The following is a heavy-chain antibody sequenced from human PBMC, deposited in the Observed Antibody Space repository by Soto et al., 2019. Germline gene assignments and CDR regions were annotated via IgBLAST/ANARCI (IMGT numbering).Heavy chain of an antibody. CDR1: ESTVSRDW. CDR2: INQDGSEK. V-gene: IGHV3-7*04. D-gene: IGHD1-26*01. J-gene: IGHJ4*02. Sequence: EVHLVKSGGGLVQTGGSLRLSCAIFESTVSRDWMNWVRQAPGKGLEWVAHINQDGSEKYYVDSVKGRFTISRDNAKKSLYLQMNSLRPADTAMYYCSGGVGDAFWGQGTLVTVSS. CDR3: SGGVGDAF.